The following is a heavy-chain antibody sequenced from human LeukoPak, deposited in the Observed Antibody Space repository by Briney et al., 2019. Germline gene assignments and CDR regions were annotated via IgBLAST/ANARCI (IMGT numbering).Heavy chain of an antibody. CDR1: GGSVGGYY. J-gene: IGHJ4*02. D-gene: IGHD6-19*01. V-gene: IGHV4-59*02. CDR3: ARGGSKQWLVDDS. CDR2: IHYSGST. Sequence: SETLSLTCTVPGGSVGGYYWSWIRQPPGKGLEWIGYIHYSGSTNYNPSLKSRVTISVDTSKNQFSLKLSSVTAADTAIYYCARGGSKQWLVDDSWGQGTLVTVSS.